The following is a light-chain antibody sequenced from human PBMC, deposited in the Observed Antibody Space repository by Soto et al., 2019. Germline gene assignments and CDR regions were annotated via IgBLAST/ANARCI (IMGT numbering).Light chain of an antibody. J-gene: IGLJ2*01. CDR2: YNN. Sequence: QSVLTQPPSASGTPGQRVTISCSGSSYNIGSNTVNWYQQLPGTAPKLLIYYNNQRPSGVPDRFSGSKSGTSASLAISGLQSEDEADYYCAAWDDSLNGFVVFGGGTKLTVL. CDR3: AAWDDSLNGFVV. CDR1: SYNIGSNT. V-gene: IGLV1-44*01.